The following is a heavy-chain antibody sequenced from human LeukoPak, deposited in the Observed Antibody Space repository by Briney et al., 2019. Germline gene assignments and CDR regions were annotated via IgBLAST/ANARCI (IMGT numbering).Heavy chain of an antibody. J-gene: IGHJ4*02. CDR1: GGTFSSYA. D-gene: IGHD5-18*01. V-gene: IGHV1-69*04. CDR3: ARDEYSYGSDY. Sequence: ASVKVSCKASGGTFSSYAISWVRQAPGQGLEWMGRIIPILGIANYAQKFQGRVTITADKSTSTAYMELSSLRSEDPAVYYCARDEYSYGSDYWGQGTLVTVSS. CDR2: IIPILGIA.